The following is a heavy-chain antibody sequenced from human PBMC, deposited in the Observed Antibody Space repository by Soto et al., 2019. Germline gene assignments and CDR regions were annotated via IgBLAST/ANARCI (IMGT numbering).Heavy chain of an antibody. J-gene: IGHJ4*02. CDR1: GFTFSSYA. Sequence: GGSLRLSCAASGFTFSSYARSWVRQAPGKGLEWVSAISGSGGSTYYADSVKGRFTISRDNSKNTLYLQMNSLRAEDTAVYYCAKDKNYYDSSGYYPYFDYWGQGTLVTVYS. CDR3: AKDKNYYDSSGYYPYFDY. V-gene: IGHV3-23*01. D-gene: IGHD3-22*01. CDR2: ISGSGGST.